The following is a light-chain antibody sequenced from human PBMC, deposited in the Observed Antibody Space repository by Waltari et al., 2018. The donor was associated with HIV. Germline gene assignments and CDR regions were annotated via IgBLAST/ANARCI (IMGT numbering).Light chain of an antibody. CDR2: LTS. J-gene: IGKJ2*01. Sequence: IVLNQSPLSLSVTPGESASISCRSTQTLLYTDGYKYLEWYQQKPGQSPRLLIYLTSTRASGVPDRFSGSGSGTEFTLHISRVEAEDVGTYYCMQSLQGYSFGQGTKLEIK. V-gene: IGKV2-28*01. CDR1: QTLLYTDGYKY. CDR3: MQSLQGYS.